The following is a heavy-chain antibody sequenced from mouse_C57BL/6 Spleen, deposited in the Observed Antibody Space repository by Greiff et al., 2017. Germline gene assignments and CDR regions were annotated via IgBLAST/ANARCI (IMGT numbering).Heavy chain of an antibody. J-gene: IGHJ3*01. CDR3: ARDDDGYYLTY. Sequence: EVQLPQSVAELVRAGASVKLSCTASGFNIKNTLMHWVKQRPEQGLEGIGRIDPANGNTKYAPKCQGKATITADTSSNTAYLQRSSLTSEDTAIYYCARDDDGYYLTYWGQGTLVTVSA. V-gene: IGHV14-3*01. CDR2: IDPANGNT. CDR1: GFNIKNTL. D-gene: IGHD2-3*01.